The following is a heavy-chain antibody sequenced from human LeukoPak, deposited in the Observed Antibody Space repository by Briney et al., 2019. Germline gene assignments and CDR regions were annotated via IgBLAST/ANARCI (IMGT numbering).Heavy chain of an antibody. J-gene: IGHJ6*03. CDR2: MNPNNGIT. CDR1: GYSLPGYD. Sequence: ASVKVPCKASGYSLPGYDIHWVRQATAQGLEWMGWMNPNNGITRDAQRCQGRVTMTRDTATSTAYMELSSLKFEDTAVYYCARPTGRPSNYYSMEVWGKGTTVAVSS. D-gene: IGHD1-26*01. V-gene: IGHV1-8*01. CDR3: ARPTGRPSNYYSMEV.